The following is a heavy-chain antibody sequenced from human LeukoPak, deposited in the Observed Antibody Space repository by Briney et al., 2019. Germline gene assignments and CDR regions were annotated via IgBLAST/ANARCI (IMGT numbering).Heavy chain of an antibody. D-gene: IGHD3-10*01. J-gene: IGHJ3*02. CDR3: ARDRKPLWFGVLIWEPDAFDI. CDR1: GFTFSSYG. Sequence: GGSLRLSCAASGFTFSSYGMHWVRQAPGKGLEWVAVISYDGSNKYYADSVKGRFTISRDNSKNTLYLQMNSLRAEDTAVYYCARDRKPLWFGVLIWEPDAFDIWGQGTMVTVSS. CDR2: ISYDGSNK. V-gene: IGHV3-30*03.